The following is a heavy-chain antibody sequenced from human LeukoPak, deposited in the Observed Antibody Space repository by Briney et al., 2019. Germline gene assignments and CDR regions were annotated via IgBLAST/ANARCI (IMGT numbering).Heavy chain of an antibody. V-gene: IGHV3-30*09. CDR1: GFTFGSYP. CDR2: ISYDGNDQ. J-gene: IGHJ4*02. Sequence: GGSLRLSCAASGFTFGSYPMHWVRQAPGKGLEWVAVISYDGNDQYYTDSVKGRFDISRDSSKNKLYLQMNSLRTEDTAVYYCGRDLEPEDIVVVVAANLGYDYWGQGTLVTVSS. D-gene: IGHD2-15*01. CDR3: GRDLEPEDIVVVVAANLGYDY.